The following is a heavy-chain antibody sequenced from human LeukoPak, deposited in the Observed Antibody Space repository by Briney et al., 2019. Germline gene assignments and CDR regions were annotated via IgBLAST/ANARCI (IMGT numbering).Heavy chain of an antibody. V-gene: IGHV3-74*01. J-gene: IGHJ4*02. CDR2: INGDGSST. CDR3: ARGSTSGWPDYFDY. CDR1: GFTLSSYW. Sequence: GGPLRLSCAASGFTLSSYWMHWVRQAPEKRLVWVSRINGDGSSTPYANSVKGRFTISRDNAKNTLYLQMHSLRTDDTAVYYCARGSTSGWPDYFDYWGQGSVVTVSS. D-gene: IGHD6-19*01.